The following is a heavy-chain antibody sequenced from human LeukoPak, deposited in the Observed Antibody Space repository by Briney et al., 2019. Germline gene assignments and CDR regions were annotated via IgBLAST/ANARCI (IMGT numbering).Heavy chain of an antibody. CDR1: GGSISSYY. Sequence: PSETLSLTCTVSGGSISSYYWSWIRQPPGKGLEWIGYIYYSGSTNYNPSLKSRVTISVDTSKNQFSLKLSSVTAADTAVYYCARDLSCGGDCYGDWFDPWGQGTLVTVSS. J-gene: IGHJ5*02. V-gene: IGHV4-59*12. CDR2: IYYSGST. D-gene: IGHD2-21*01. CDR3: ARDLSCGGDCYGDWFDP.